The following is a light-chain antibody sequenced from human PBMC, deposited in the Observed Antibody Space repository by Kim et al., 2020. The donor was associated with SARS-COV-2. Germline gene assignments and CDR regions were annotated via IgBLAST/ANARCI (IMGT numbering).Light chain of an antibody. V-gene: IGKV3D-7*01. CDR1: QSVSSSY. J-gene: IGKJ4*01. CDR2: GAS. CDR3: QQDYNLP. Sequence: PGESATVPWRASQSVSSSYLAWYQQRPGQAPRHLMCGASTRATSIPARFSGCASGTDFTLTISSLQPEDFAVHYCQQDYNLPFGGGTKVEIK.